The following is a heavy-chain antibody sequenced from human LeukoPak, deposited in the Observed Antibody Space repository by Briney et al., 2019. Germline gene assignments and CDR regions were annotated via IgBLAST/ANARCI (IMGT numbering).Heavy chain of an antibody. D-gene: IGHD3-10*01. J-gene: IGHJ4*02. CDR3: ARDKKSGESSEIDY. CDR2: INRDGSTT. V-gene: IGHV3-74*03. Sequence: PGGSLRLSCAASGFTFSNYWVHWVRQAPGKGLVWVSRINRDGSTTKYADSVKGRFTVSRDNAKNTLNLHMNSLRAEDTAVYYCARDKKSGESSEIDYWGQGTLVTVSS. CDR1: GFTFSNYW.